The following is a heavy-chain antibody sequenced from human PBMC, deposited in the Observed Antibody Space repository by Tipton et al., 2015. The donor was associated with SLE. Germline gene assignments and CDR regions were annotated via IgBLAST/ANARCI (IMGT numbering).Heavy chain of an antibody. Sequence: TLSLTCSVSNGSIGSDYWTWIRQPPGKGLEWIGYKYYSGGTNSNPSLRSRVTISIDMSKNQFSLKLASVTAADTAVYYCAKDRHYDPHAFEIWGQGTMVTVSS. V-gene: IGHV4-59*01. J-gene: IGHJ3*02. CDR2: KYYSGGT. CDR1: NGSIGSDY. CDR3: AKDRHYDPHAFEI. D-gene: IGHD3-22*01.